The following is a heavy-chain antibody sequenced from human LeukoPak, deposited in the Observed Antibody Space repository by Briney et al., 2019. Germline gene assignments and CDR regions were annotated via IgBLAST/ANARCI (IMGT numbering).Heavy chain of an antibody. CDR2: ISAYDGNT. J-gene: IGHJ4*02. Sequence: ASVKVSCKASGYTFTSYGISRVRQAPGQGLEWMGWISAYDGNTNYAQKLQGRVTMTTDTSTSTAYMELRSLRSDDTAVYYCACLRGYSGYDYFYYWGQGTLVTVSS. CDR3: ACLRGYSGYDYFYY. V-gene: IGHV1-18*01. CDR1: GYTFTSYG. D-gene: IGHD5-12*01.